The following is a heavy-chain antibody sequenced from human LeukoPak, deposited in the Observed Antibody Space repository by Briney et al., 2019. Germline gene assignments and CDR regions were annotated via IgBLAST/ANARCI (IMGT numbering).Heavy chain of an antibody. V-gene: IGHV1-8*03. J-gene: IGHJ5*02. CDR1: GYTFTSYD. CDR3: ARGGITMVRGVNGNNWFDP. CDR2: MNPNSGNT. Sequence: APVKVSCKASGYTFTSYDINWVRQATGQGLEWMGWMNPNSGNTGYAQKFQGRVTITRNTSISTAYMELSSLRSEDTAVYYCARGGITMVRGVNGNNWFDPWGQGTLVTVSS. D-gene: IGHD3-10*01.